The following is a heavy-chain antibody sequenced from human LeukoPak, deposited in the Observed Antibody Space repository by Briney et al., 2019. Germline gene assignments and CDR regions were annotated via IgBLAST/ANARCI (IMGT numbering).Heavy chain of an antibody. CDR3: ARADGDSPGYYYGMDV. CDR2: TRNKANSYTT. D-gene: IGHD4-17*01. Sequence: GGSLRLSCAASGFTFSSYWMDWVRQAPGKGLEWVGRTRNKANSYTTEYAASVKGRFTISRDDSKNSLYLQMNSLKTEDTAVYYCARADGDSPGYYYGMDVWGQGTTVTVSS. CDR1: GFTFSSYW. V-gene: IGHV3-72*01. J-gene: IGHJ6*02.